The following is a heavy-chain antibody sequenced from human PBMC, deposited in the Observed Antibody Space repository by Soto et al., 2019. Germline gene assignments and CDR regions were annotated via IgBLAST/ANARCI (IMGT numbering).Heavy chain of an antibody. J-gene: IGHJ2*01. CDR2: ISGSGGST. D-gene: IGHD3-10*01. CDR3: AKALARWFGEYNRYNWYFDL. V-gene: IGHV3-23*01. CDR1: GFTFSSYA. Sequence: EVQLLESGGGLVQPGGSLRLSCAASGFTFSSYAMSWVRQAPGKGLEWVSAISGSGGSTYYADSVKGRFTISRDNSKNTLYLQMNSLRGEDTAVYYCAKALARWFGEYNRYNWYFDLWGRGTLVTVSS.